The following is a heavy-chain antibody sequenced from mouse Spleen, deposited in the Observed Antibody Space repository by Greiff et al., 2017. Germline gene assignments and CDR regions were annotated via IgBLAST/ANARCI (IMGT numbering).Heavy chain of an antibody. J-gene: IGHJ2*01. Sequence: EVQVVESGGGLVKLGGSLKLSCAASGFTFSSYAMSWVRQTPEKRLEWVATISSGGGNTYYPDSVKGRFTISRDNAKNTLYLQMSSLKSEDTAMYYCARHFDYWGQGTTLTVSS. CDR3: ARHFDY. CDR1: GFTFSSYA. V-gene: IGHV5-9-3*01. CDR2: ISSGGGNT.